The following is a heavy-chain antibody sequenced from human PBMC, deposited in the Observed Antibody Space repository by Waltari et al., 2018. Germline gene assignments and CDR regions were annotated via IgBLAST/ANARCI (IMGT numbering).Heavy chain of an antibody. D-gene: IGHD6-13*01. V-gene: IGHV1-69*04. J-gene: IGHJ6*02. Sequence: QVQLVQSGAEVKKPGSSVKVSCKASGGTFSSYAISWVRQAPGQGLEWMGRIIPILGIANYAQKVQGRGTITADKSTSTAYRELSSLRSEDTAVYYCARGGYSSSWTPGYYYGMDVWGQGTTVTVSS. CDR2: IIPILGIA. CDR3: ARGGYSSSWTPGYYYGMDV. CDR1: GGTFSSYA.